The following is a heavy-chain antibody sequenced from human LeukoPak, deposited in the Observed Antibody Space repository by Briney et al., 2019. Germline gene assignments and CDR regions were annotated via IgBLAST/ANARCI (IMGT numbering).Heavy chain of an antibody. CDR2: ISSSSGTI. J-gene: IGHJ6*03. Sequence: PGGALRLSCAASGFTFSSYSMNWVRQAPGKGLEWVSYISSSSGTIYNSDSVTGSFTISRDNAKNSLYLQMNSLRAEDTALYYCARGQGAFWSGYYYYYYMDVWGKGTTVTVSS. CDR1: GFTFSSYS. V-gene: IGHV3-48*04. D-gene: IGHD3-3*01. CDR3: ARGQGAFWSGYYYYYYMDV.